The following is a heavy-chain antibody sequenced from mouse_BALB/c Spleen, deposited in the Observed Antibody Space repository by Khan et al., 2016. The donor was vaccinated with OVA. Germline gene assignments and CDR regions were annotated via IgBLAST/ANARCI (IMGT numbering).Heavy chain of an antibody. Sequence: VQLQESGAELVKPGASVKLSCKTSGYTFTSYWIQWVKQRPGQGLGWIGQIFPGTGTTYYNENFKDKATLTVDTSSNTAYMQFSSLTSEDSAVYFCARGYFGNYEFAYWGQGTLVTVSP. CDR1: GYTFTSYW. CDR3: ARGYFGNYEFAY. CDR2: IFPGTGTT. J-gene: IGHJ3*01. V-gene: IGHV1S132*01. D-gene: IGHD2-1*01.